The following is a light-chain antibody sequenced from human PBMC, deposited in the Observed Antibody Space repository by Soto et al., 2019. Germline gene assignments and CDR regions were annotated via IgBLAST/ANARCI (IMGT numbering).Light chain of an antibody. J-gene: IGLJ1*01. CDR2: EVS. Sequence: QSALTQPASVSGSPGQSITISCTGTSSDVSGYNYVSWYQHHPGKAPKLMIYEVSDRPSGISNRFSGSKSGNTASLTISGLQAEDEADYYCGSYASNIYVFGTGTKVTVL. V-gene: IGLV2-14*01. CDR1: SSDVSGYNY. CDR3: GSYASNIYV.